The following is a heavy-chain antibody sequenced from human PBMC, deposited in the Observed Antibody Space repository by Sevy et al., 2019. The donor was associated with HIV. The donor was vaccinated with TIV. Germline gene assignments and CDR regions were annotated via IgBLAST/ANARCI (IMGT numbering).Heavy chain of an antibody. D-gene: IGHD3-22*01. CDR2: IYYSGST. CDR3: ARALTMIGYYYGMDV. J-gene: IGHJ6*02. V-gene: IGHV4-31*03. CDR1: GGSISSGGYY. Sequence: SETLSLTCTVSGGSISSGGYYWSWIRQHPGKGLEWIGYIYYSGSTYYNPSLKSRVTISVDTSKNQFSLKLSSVTAADTAVYYCARALTMIGYYYGMDVWGQRTTVTVSS.